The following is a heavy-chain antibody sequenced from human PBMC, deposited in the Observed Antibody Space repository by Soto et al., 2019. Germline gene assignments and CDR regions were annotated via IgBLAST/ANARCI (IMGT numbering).Heavy chain of an antibody. Sequence: ASVKVSCKASGYTFTGYYMHWVRQAPGQGLEWMGWINPNSGGTNYAQKFQGRVTMTRDTSISTAYMELSRLRSDDTAVYYCARGDSSGYYHFDYWGQGTLVTVSS. CDR1: GYTFTGYY. J-gene: IGHJ4*02. D-gene: IGHD3-22*01. CDR3: ARGDSSGYYHFDY. CDR2: INPNSGGT. V-gene: IGHV1-2*02.